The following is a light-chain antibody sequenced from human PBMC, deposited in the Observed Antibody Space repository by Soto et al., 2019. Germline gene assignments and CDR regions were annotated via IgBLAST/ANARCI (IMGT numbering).Light chain of an antibody. CDR1: QDITKY. CDR2: DAT. Sequence: DIRMTQSPSSLSASVGDRVTITCQASQDITKYLNWYQQKSGKPPKLLIYDATILETGVPPRFSGAGSGTEFALTISSLQPEDFATYYCQQYDDLPSTFGGGTKVEV. J-gene: IGKJ4*01. CDR3: QQYDDLPST. V-gene: IGKV1-33*01.